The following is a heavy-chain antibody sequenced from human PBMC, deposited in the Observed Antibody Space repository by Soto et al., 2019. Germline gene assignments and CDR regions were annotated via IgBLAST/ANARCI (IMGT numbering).Heavy chain of an antibody. J-gene: IGHJ6*02. CDR1: GGSVSISSSTYY. CDR2: ISYNGRT. Sequence: QLQLQESGPGLVKPSETLSLTCTVSGGSVSISSSTYYWGWIRQPPGKGLEWIASISYNGRTYYTPSLKSRVTVSVDTSKNHFSLKLNSVTAADTAMYYCARHKTEYGMDVWDQGTTVTVSS. V-gene: IGHV4-39*01. CDR3: ARHKTEYGMDV.